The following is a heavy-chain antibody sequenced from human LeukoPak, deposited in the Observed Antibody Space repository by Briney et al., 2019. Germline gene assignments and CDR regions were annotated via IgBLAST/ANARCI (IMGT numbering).Heavy chain of an antibody. D-gene: IGHD1-1*01. CDR2: ISGSGGST. Sequence: GSLRLSCAASGFTFSSYAMIWVRQAPGKGLEWVSAISGSGGSTYYADSVKGRFTISRDNSKNTLYLQMNSLRAEDTAVYYCTRGGATGTTYFDYWGQGTLVTVSS. J-gene: IGHJ4*02. CDR1: GFTFSSYA. V-gene: IGHV3-23*01. CDR3: TRGGATGTTYFDY.